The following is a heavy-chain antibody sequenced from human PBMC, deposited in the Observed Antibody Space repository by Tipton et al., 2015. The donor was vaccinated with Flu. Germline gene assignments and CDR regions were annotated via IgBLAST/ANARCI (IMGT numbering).Heavy chain of an antibody. CDR2: IYHSGST. CDR1: GYSISSGYY. D-gene: IGHD1-26*01. J-gene: IGHJ4*02. V-gene: IGHV4-38-2*02. CDR3: ARGRAPVGAIVN. Sequence: LRLSCTVSGYSISSGYYWGWIRQPPGKGLEWIGSIYHSGSTYYNPSLKSRVTISVDTSKNQFSLKLSSVTAADTAVYYCARGRAPVGAIVNWGQGTLVTVSS.